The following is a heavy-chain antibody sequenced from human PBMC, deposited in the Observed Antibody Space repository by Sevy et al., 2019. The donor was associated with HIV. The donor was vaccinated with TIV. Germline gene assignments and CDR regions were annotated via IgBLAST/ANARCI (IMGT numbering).Heavy chain of an antibody. J-gene: IGHJ4*02. CDR1: GFAFRTFW. CDR3: AKQRRWICSHDVCSPYYSDS. D-gene: IGHD5-12*01. Sequence: GGSLRLSCAASGFAFRTFWMSWVRQAPGKGLEWVANIKQDGSVKYYMDSVKGRFTISRDNAKNSLYLQMSSLTVEDTAVYCCAKQRRWICSHDVCSPYYSDSWGQGTLVTVSS. V-gene: IGHV3-7*01. CDR2: IKQDGSVK.